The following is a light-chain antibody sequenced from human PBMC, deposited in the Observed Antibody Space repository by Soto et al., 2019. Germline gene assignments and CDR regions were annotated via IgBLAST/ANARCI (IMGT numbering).Light chain of an antibody. Sequence: EIVLTQSPATLSLSPGERATLSCRASQSVSNYLAWYQQKPGQAPRLLIYDASNRATGIPARFSGSGSGTEFTLTISSLEPEDFAVYYFQQRDNWPPGYTFGQGTKLEIK. CDR1: QSVSNY. CDR2: DAS. CDR3: QQRDNWPPGYT. V-gene: IGKV3-11*01. J-gene: IGKJ2*01.